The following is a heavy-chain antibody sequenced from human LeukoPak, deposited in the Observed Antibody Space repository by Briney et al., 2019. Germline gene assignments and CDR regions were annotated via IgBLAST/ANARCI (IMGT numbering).Heavy chain of an antibody. D-gene: IGHD5-18*01. V-gene: IGHV1-46*01. CDR1: GYTFTSYG. J-gene: IGHJ4*02. Sequence: ASVKVSCKASGYTFTSYGISWVRQAPGQGLEWMGIVNPSGGSTSYAQKFQGRVTMTRDTSTSTVYMELSSLTSEDTAVYYCARETGTARALDYWGQGTLVTAS. CDR3: ARETGTARALDY. CDR2: VNPSGGST.